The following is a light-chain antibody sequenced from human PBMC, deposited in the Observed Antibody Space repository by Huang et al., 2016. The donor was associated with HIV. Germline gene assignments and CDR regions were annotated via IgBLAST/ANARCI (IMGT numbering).Light chain of an antibody. Sequence: EIVMTQSPATLSVSPGERATLSCRASQSVNSNLAWYQQKPGQAPRLLIYGASTRATGIPARFSGSGSGTEFTLTISSLQSEDCAVYSCQQYNDWPPWTFGQGTKVEIK. CDR3: QQYNDWPPWT. V-gene: IGKV3-15*01. CDR1: QSVNSN. J-gene: IGKJ1*01. CDR2: GAS.